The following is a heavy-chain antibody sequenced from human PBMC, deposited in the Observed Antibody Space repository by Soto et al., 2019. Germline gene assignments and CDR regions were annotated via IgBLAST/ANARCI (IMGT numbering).Heavy chain of an antibody. Sequence: VASVKVSCKASGYTFTGYYMHWVRQAPGQGLEWMGWINPNSGGTNYAQKFRGWVTMTRDTSISTAYMELSRLRSDDTAVYYCARTRRDGYTTTGYYYGMDVWGQGTTVTVSS. CDR3: ARTRRDGYTTTGYYYGMDV. V-gene: IGHV1-2*04. D-gene: IGHD5-12*01. J-gene: IGHJ6*02. CDR2: INPNSGGT. CDR1: GYTFTGYY.